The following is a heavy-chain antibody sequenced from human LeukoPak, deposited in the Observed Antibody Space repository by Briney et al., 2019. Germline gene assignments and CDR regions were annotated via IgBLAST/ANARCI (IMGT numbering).Heavy chain of an antibody. CDR1: GFTFSSYA. CDR2: ISYDGSNK. Sequence: GGSLRLSCAASGFTFSSYAMHWVRQAPGKGLEWVAVISYDGSNKYYADSVKGRFTISRDNSKSTLFLQMNSLRVEDTAVYYCAKRSRDSSGWFDYWGQGTLVTVSS. CDR3: AKRSRDSSGWFDY. D-gene: IGHD6-19*01. V-gene: IGHV3-30-3*02. J-gene: IGHJ4*02.